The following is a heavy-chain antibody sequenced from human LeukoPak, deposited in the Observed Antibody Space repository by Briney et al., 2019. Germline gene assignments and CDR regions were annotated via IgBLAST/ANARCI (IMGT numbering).Heavy chain of an antibody. CDR2: INWNSDII. Sequence: GGSLRLSCAASGFTFNDHAMYWVRQAPGKGLEWVSGINWNSDIIGYADSVKGRFTISRDDAKNSLFLQMNSLRTVDTALYYCARASYYYDTTGLGAVDIWGQGTMVTVSS. CDR3: ARASYYYDTTGLGAVDI. D-gene: IGHD3-22*01. J-gene: IGHJ3*02. CDR1: GFTFNDHA. V-gene: IGHV3-9*01.